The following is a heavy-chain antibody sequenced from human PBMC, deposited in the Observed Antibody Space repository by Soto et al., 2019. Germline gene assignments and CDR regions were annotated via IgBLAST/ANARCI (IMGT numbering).Heavy chain of an antibody. CDR2: INVGSGDR. Sequence: QVQLVQSGAEVKKPGASVTVSCKTSGYTFSSFAIHWVRQAPGQSLEWMGWINVGSGDRKYSEKFQDRIINSRDIFAGTAYLEVSSLRYEDSVGHLCARTSYSFGAAWIHPWGQGTLVTVTS. CDR3: ARTSYSFGAAWIHP. J-gene: IGHJ5*02. CDR1: GYTFSSFA. V-gene: IGHV1-3*01. D-gene: IGHD1-26*01.